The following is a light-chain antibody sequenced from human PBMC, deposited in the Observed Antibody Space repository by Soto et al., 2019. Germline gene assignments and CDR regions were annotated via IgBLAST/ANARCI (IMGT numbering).Light chain of an antibody. J-gene: IGKJ4*01. Sequence: EIELTQSPCTLSLSPGERATLSCRASQSVSSSYLGWYQQKPGQAPRLLIYGASSRATGIPDRFSGSGSGTDFTLTISRLEPEDFAMYYCQQYGSSPLTFGGGTKVEIK. V-gene: IGKV3-20*01. CDR1: QSVSSSY. CDR3: QQYGSSPLT. CDR2: GAS.